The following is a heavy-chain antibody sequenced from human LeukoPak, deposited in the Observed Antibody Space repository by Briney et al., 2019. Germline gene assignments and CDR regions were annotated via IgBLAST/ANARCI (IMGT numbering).Heavy chain of an antibody. Sequence: ASVKVSCKASGYTFTSYGISWVRQAPGQGLEWMGRINPNSGGTNYAQKFQGRVTMTRDTSISTAYMELSRLRSDDTAVYYCARGRYSSGWSDYWGQGTLVTVSS. CDR2: INPNSGGT. J-gene: IGHJ4*02. V-gene: IGHV1-2*06. CDR1: GYTFTSYG. CDR3: ARGRYSSGWSDY. D-gene: IGHD6-19*01.